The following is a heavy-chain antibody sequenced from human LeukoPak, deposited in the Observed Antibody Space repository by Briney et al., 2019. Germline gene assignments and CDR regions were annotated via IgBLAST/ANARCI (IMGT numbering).Heavy chain of an antibody. CDR3: AKGHYDILTGYFDH. D-gene: IGHD3-9*01. CDR1: GFTFSDYY. J-gene: IGHJ4*02. V-gene: IGHV3-11*04. Sequence: PGGSLRLSCAASGFTFSDYYMSWIRQAPGKGLEWVSYISSSGATIYFADSVKGRFTISRDNSKNMLYLQMNSLRAEDTAVYYCAKGHYDILTGYFDHWGQGTLVTVSS. CDR2: ISSSGATI.